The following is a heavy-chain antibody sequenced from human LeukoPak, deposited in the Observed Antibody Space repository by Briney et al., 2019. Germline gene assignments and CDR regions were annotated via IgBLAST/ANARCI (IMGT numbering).Heavy chain of an antibody. D-gene: IGHD6-6*01. CDR1: GYTFTSYY. CDR3: ARNSGESIAARPGDLDY. CDR2: INPSGGST. Sequence: GASVKVSCKASGYTFTSYYMHWVRQAPGQGLEWMGIINPSGGSTSYAQKFQGSVTMTRDTSTSTVYMELSSLRSEDTAVYYCARNSGESIAARPGDLDYWGQGTLVTVSS. J-gene: IGHJ4*02. V-gene: IGHV1-46*01.